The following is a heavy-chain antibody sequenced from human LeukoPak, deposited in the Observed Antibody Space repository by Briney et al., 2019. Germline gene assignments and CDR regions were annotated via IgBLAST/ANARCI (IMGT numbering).Heavy chain of an antibody. D-gene: IGHD6-6*01. J-gene: IGHJ4*02. V-gene: IGHV4-39*01. CDR3: ARPYSSSSTDYFDY. CDR1: GASISTSNYY. CDR2: IYYSGST. Sequence: SETLSLTCTVSGASISTSNYYWGWIRQPPGKGLEWIGSIYYSGSTYYNPSLKSRVTISVDTSKNQFSLKLSSVTAADTAVYYCARPYSSSSTDYFDYWGQGTLVTVSS.